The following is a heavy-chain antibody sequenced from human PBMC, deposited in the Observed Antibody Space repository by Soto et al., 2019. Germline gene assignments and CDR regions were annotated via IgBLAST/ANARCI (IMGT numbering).Heavy chain of an antibody. D-gene: IGHD6-13*01. CDR3: AREGDSSSWFDY. CDR2: ISSSSSYT. J-gene: IGHJ4*02. CDR1: GFTFSDYY. V-gene: IGHV3-11*06. Sequence: GGSLRLSCAASGFTFSDYYMGWIRQAPGKGLEWVSYISSSSSYTNYADSVKGRFTISRDNAKNSLYLQMNSLRAEDTAVYYCAREGDSSSWFDYWGQGTLVTVSS.